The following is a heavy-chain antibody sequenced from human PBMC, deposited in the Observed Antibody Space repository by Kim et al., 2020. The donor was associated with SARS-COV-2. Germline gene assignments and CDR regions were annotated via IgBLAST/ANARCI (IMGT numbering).Heavy chain of an antibody. CDR1: GFTFTNYG. D-gene: IGHD3-10*01. CDR3: GDYHGAGSHYTY. J-gene: IGHJ4*02. V-gene: IGHV3-23*01. CDR2: FTRDAKT. Sequence: GGSLRLSCAASGFTFTNYGMTCVRQAPGKGLEWVSSFTRDAKTYYTDSVKGRFTISRDNSNNMLYLQMNNLRAEDTAVYYCGDYHGAGSHYTYWGQGTLV.